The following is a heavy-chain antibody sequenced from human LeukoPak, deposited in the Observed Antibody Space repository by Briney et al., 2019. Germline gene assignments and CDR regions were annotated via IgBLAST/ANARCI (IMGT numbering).Heavy chain of an antibody. D-gene: IGHD5-24*01. J-gene: IGHJ3*02. V-gene: IGHV3-11*04. CDR2: ISSSGSTI. CDR1: GFTFTDYY. CDR3: ARGRDGYNSGAFDI. Sequence: GGSLRLSCAASGFTFTDYYMSWLRQAPGKGLEWVSYISSSGSTIYYADSVKGRFTISRDNAKKSLYLQMNSLRAEDTAVYYCARGRDGYNSGAFDIWGQGTMVTVSS.